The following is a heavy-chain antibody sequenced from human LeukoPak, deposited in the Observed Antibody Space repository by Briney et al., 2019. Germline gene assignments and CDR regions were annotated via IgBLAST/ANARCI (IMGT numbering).Heavy chain of an antibody. CDR1: GGSISSGGYY. Sequence: PSETLSLTCTVPGGSISSGGYYWSWIRQPPGKGLEWIGYIYHSGSTYYNPSLKSRVTISVDRSKNQFSLKLSSVTAADTAVYYCARSPPSITIFGVVKGRGGFDYWGQGTLVTVSS. J-gene: IGHJ4*02. CDR3: ARSPPSITIFGVVKGRGGFDY. CDR2: IYHSGST. D-gene: IGHD3-3*01. V-gene: IGHV4-30-2*01.